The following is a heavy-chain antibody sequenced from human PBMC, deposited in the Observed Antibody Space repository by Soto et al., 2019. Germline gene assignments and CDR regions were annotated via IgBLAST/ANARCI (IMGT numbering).Heavy chain of an antibody. CDR2: ISYDGSNK. D-gene: IGHD3-10*01. J-gene: IGHJ4*02. V-gene: IGHV3-30*18. Sequence: PGESLKISCAASGFTFSSYGMHWVRQAPGKGLEWVAVISYDGSNKYYADSVKGRFTISRDNSKNTLYLQMNSLRAEDTAVYYCAKDTYYYGSGSYYPFDYWGQGTLVTVSS. CDR1: GFTFSSYG. CDR3: AKDTYYYGSGSYYPFDY.